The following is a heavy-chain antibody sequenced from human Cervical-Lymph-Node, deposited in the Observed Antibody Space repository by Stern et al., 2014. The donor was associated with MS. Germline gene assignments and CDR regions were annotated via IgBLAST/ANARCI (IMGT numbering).Heavy chain of an antibody. J-gene: IGHJ6*02. D-gene: IGHD2-2*02. CDR2: ISSSSSAI. CDR1: GFTFSTYS. Sequence: EVQLVESGGGLVKPGRSLRLSCVGSGFTFSTYSMNWVRQAPGRGLECVSSISSSSSAIHYADAVKGRFTISRDNAKNSLYLQMNSPRAEDTAVYYCTRGTAAIVYYYYAMDVWGQGTTVTVSS. CDR3: TRGTAAIVYYYYAMDV. V-gene: IGHV3-21*01.